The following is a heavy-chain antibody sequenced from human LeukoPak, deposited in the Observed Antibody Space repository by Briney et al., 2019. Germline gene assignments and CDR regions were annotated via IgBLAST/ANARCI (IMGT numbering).Heavy chain of an antibody. D-gene: IGHD6-13*01. J-gene: IGHJ4*02. CDR1: GYTFTRDW. CDR2: IYPGDSHS. V-gene: IGHV5-51*01. CDR3: ARRGSSSSKTLDY. Sequence: GESLKISCKGSGYTFTRDWIAWVRQMPGKGLELMGIIYPGDSHSIYSPSFQGQVTMSADKSINTAYLQWRSLKASDTAMYYCARRGSSSSKTLDYWGQGTLVTVSS.